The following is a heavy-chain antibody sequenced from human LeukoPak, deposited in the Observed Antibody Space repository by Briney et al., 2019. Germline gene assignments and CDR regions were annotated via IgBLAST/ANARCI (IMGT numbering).Heavy chain of an antibody. CDR2: ISYDGTNK. J-gene: IGHJ4*02. CDR1: GFIFSDYY. Sequence: HPGGSLRLSCAASGFIFSDYYMTWIRQAPGRGLEWVAGISYDGTNKYYADSVKGRFTISRDNSKNTLYLQMNSLRTDDTAVYYCARESPACGEDCYFDYWGQGTLVTVSS. V-gene: IGHV3-30-3*01. D-gene: IGHD2-21*02. CDR3: ARESPACGEDCYFDY.